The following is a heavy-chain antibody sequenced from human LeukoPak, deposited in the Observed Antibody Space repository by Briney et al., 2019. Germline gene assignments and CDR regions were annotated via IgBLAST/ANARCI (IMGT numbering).Heavy chain of an antibody. CDR2: IIPIFGTA. J-gene: IGHJ1*01. V-gene: IGHV1-69*05. CDR3: ARAARGGSVGDSSRREDFEQ. CDR1: GGTFSSYA. Sequence: SVKVSCKASGGTFSSYAISWVRQAPGQGLEWMGRIIPIFGTANYAQKFQGRVTITTDESTSTAYMELSSLRSEDTAVYYGARAARGGSVGDSSRREDFEQWGQGTLVTVSS. D-gene: IGHD2-21*02.